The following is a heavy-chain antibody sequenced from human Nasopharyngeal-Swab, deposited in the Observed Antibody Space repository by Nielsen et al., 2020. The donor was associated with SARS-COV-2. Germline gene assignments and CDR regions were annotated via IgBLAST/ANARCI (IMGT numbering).Heavy chain of an antibody. CDR1: GFTFSSYP. V-gene: IGHV3-30-3*01. J-gene: IGHJ4*02. D-gene: IGHD1-26*01. CDR2: ISYDGSNE. Sequence: GGSLRLSCVASGFTFSSYPMHWVRQAPGQGLEWVAVISYDGSNEHYVDSVKGRFTISRDNSKNTLYLQMNSLRPEDTAVYYCARVWQMGELVGGLAYWGQGTLVTVSS. CDR3: ARVWQMGELVGGLAY.